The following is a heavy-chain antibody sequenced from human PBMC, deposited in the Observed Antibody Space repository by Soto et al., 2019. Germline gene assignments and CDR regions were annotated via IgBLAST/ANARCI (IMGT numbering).Heavy chain of an antibody. CDR2: ISISGNYT. D-gene: IGHD2-2*01. CDR3: ARRHQDHYYTMDV. J-gene: IGHJ6*02. V-gene: IGHV3-11*05. CDR1: GFTLSDYY. Sequence: QVQLAESGGDLVKPGGSLRLSCVVSGFTLSDYYMTWIRQAPGTGLEWVSYISISGNYTNYAGSVKGRFTISRDSTNNSLYLQRNSLRAEDTAVYYCARRHQDHYYTMDVWGQGTTVTVSS.